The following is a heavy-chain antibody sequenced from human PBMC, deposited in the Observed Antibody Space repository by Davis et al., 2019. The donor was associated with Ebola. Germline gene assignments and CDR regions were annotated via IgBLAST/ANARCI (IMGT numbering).Heavy chain of an antibody. CDR1: GGTFSTYA. J-gene: IGHJ5*02. D-gene: IGHD2-15*01. CDR2: IIPIFGTS. V-gene: IGHV1-69*05. CDR3: ARGGYCSGGSCYGDWFDP. Sequence: AASVKVSCKASGGTFSTYAISWVRQAPGQGLEWMGGIIPIFGTSNYAQKFQGWVTMTRDTSISTAYMELSRLRSDDTAVYYCARGGYCSGGSCYGDWFDPWAREPWSPSPQ.